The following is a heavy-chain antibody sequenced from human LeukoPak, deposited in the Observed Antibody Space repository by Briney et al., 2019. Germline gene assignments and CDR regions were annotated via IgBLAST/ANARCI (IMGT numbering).Heavy chain of an antibody. V-gene: IGHV3-15*01. Sequence: PGGSLRLSCAASGFTFSNAWMSWVRQAPGKGLEWVGRNKSKTDGGTTDYAAPVKGRFTISRDDSKNTLYLQMNSLKTEDTAVYYCTTDLSGDYNIFDYWGQGTLVTVSS. CDR2: NKSKTDGGTT. J-gene: IGHJ4*02. CDR1: GFTFSNAW. CDR3: TTDLSGDYNIFDY. D-gene: IGHD4-17*01.